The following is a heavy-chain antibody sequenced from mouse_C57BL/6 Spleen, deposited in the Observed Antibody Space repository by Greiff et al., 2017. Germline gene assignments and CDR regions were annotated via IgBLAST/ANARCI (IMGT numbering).Heavy chain of an antibody. CDR3: AEAYYGSSYDAY. CDR1: GYSFTGYY. D-gene: IGHD1-1*01. Sequence: EVQLQQSGPELVKPGASVKISCKASGYSFTGYYMNWVKQSPEKSLEWIGEINPSTGGTTYNQKFKAKATLTVDKSSSTAYMQLKSLPSEDAAVYYCAEAYYGSSYDAYWGQGTLVTVSA. J-gene: IGHJ3*01. V-gene: IGHV1-42*01. CDR2: INPSTGGT.